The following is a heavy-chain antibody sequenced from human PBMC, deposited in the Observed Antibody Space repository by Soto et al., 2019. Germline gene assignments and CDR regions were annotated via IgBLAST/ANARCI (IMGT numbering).Heavy chain of an antibody. CDR2: IYSGGST. CDR1: GFTVSSNY. Sequence: PGGSLRLSCAASGFTVSSNYMSWVHQAPGKGLEWVSVIYSGGSTYYADSVKGRFTISRDNSKNTLYLQMNSLRAEDTAVYYCARGAMAPYYYYGMDVWGQGTTVTVSS. D-gene: IGHD5-18*01. CDR3: ARGAMAPYYYYGMDV. J-gene: IGHJ6*02. V-gene: IGHV3-53*01.